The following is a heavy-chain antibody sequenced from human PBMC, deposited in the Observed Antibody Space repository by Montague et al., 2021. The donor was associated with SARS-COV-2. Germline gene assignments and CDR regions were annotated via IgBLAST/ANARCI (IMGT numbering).Heavy chain of an antibody. J-gene: IGHJ6*02. CDR1: GDSVSSNSAT. CDR3: TSGREGNYNVMDV. Sequence: CAISGDSVSSNSATWNWVRQSPPRGREWLGRTYYRSKWYNDYAVSVRGRVTINPDTSKNQFSLQLNSVTPEDTAIYYCTSGREGNYNVMDVWGQGTTVTVSS. CDR2: TYYRSKWYN. V-gene: IGHV6-1*01. D-gene: IGHD1-1*01.